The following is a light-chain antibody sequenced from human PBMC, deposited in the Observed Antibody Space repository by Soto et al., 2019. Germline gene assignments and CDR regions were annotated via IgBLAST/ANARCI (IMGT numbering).Light chain of an antibody. V-gene: IGKV1-5*03. CDR2: DAS. CDR3: QQHNPYSPYT. Sequence: DIQMTQSPSTLSASVGDRVTITCRASQSITNCLAWYQQKPGKAPKLLIFDASSLRSGVPSRFSGSGSGTEFTFTISSLQPEDFATYYCQQHNPYSPYTFGQGTKLEIK. CDR1: QSITNC. J-gene: IGKJ2*01.